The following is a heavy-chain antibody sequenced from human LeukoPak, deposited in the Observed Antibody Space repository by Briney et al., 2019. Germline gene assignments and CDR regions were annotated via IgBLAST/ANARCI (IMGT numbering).Heavy chain of an antibody. J-gene: IGHJ4*02. CDR1: GFTVSSNY. D-gene: IGHD6-19*01. CDR2: ISSSSSYI. CDR3: ARTPPGGWYGSLDY. V-gene: IGHV3-21*01. Sequence: NPGGSLRLSCAASGFTVSSNYMSWVRQAPGKGLEWVSSISSSSSYIYYADSVKGRFTISRDNAKNSLYLQMNSLRAEDTAVYYCARTPPGGWYGSLDYWGQGTLVTVSS.